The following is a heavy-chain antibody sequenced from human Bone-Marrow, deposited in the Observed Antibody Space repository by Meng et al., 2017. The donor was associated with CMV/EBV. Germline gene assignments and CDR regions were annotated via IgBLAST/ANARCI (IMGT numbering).Heavy chain of an antibody. J-gene: IGHJ4*02. V-gene: IGHV1-8*03. CDR2: MNPNSGNT. D-gene: IGHD3-3*01. CDR1: FTSYD. CDR3: ARGNGYYDFWSGYPVPFEY. Sequence: FTSYDINLVRQATGQGLEWMGWMNPNSGNTGYAQKFQGRVTITRNTSISTAYMELSSLRSEDTAVYYCARGNGYYDFWSGYPVPFEYWGQGTLVTVSS.